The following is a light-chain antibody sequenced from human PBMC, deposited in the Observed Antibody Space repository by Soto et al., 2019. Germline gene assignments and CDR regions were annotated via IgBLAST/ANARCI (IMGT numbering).Light chain of an antibody. CDR3: QQYGSSGT. V-gene: IGKV3-20*01. CDR2: GAS. CDR1: QSVSSD. J-gene: IGKJ1*01. Sequence: EIVMTQSPATLSVSPGERATLSCRASQSVSSDLAWYQHKPSQAPRLLIYGASNRATGIPDRFSGSGSGTDFTLTISRLEPEDFAVYYCQQYGSSGTFGQGTKVDI.